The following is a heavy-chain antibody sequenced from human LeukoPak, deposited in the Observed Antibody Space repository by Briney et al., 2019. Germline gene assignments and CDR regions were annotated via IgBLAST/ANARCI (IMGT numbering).Heavy chain of an antibody. Sequence: SVKVSCKASGGTFSSYAISWVRQAPGQGLEWMGGIIPIFGTANYAQKFQGRVTITADESTSTAYMELSSLRSEDTAVYYCARAGYDSSGYYYYYYGMDVWGQGTTVTVSS. J-gene: IGHJ6*02. CDR2: IIPIFGTA. V-gene: IGHV1-69*13. D-gene: IGHD3-22*01. CDR3: ARAGYDSSGYYYYYYGMDV. CDR1: GGTFSSYA.